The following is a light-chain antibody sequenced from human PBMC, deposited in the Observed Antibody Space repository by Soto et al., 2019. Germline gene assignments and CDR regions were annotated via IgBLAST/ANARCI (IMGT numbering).Light chain of an antibody. CDR1: QTISNY. CDR3: QQSYSFPYT. V-gene: IGKV1-39*01. CDR2: AAS. J-gene: IGKJ2*01. Sequence: DIQMTQSPSSLSASVGDRVTITCRPSQTISNYLNWYQQKPGKAPKFLLYAASTLQNGVPSRVSGRTSGADFTLTINGLQPEDCATYYCQQSYSFPYTFGQGTNLEI.